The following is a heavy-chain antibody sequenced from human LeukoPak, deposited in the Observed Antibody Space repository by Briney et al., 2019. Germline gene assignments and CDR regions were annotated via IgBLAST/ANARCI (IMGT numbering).Heavy chain of an antibody. CDR1: GFTFSSYA. Sequence: PGGSLRLSCAASGFTFSSYAMSWVRQAPGKGLEWVSAISGSGGSTYYADSVKGRFTISRDNSKNTLYLQMNSLRAEDTAVYYWAKDRVGGGVIEDFDYWGQGTLVTVSS. D-gene: IGHD2-21*01. CDR3: AKDRVGGGVIEDFDY. J-gene: IGHJ4*02. CDR2: ISGSGGST. V-gene: IGHV3-23*01.